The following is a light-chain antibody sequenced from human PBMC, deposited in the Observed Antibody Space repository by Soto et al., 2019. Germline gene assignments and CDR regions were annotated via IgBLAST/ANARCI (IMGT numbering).Light chain of an antibody. CDR3: QSYDSSMSEGV. Sequence: QSVLTQPPSVSGSPGQRLTISCTGSSSNIGAGYDVHWYQQLPGTAPKLLIYGNSNRPSGVPYRFSGSKSGTSASLTISGLQEDDEADYYCQSYDSSMSEGVFGGGTKLTVL. V-gene: IGLV1-40*01. J-gene: IGLJ2*01. CDR2: GNS. CDR1: SSNIGAGYD.